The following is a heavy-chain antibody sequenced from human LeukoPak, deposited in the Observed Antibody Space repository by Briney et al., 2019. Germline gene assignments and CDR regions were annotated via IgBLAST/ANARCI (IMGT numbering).Heavy chain of an antibody. CDR2: ISRSGSYI. V-gene: IGHV3-21*01. CDR1: GFTFSSYS. CDR3: ASEEWELLYFDY. Sequence: GGSLRLSCAASGFTFSSYSMNWVRQAPGKGLEWVSSISRSGSYIYYADSVKGRFTISRDNAKNSLYLQMNSLRAEDTAVYYCASEEWELLYFDYWGQGTLVTVSS. D-gene: IGHD1-26*01. J-gene: IGHJ4*02.